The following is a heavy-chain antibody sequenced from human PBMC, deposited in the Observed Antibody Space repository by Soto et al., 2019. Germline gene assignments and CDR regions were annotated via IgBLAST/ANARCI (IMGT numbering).Heavy chain of an antibody. J-gene: IGHJ4*02. Sequence: PSATLSLTCTVAGGSTTSGGFYWNWIRQYPWKGLEWIGYIHYSGSNYHNPSLKSRVTISLDTSRNQISLKLSSVTDAETAIDYCERAHYHYDRGGYDDYWGQETMVTVSS. CDR3: ERAHYHYDRGGYDDY. D-gene: IGHD3-22*01. CDR1: GGSTTSGGFY. CDR2: IHYSGSN. V-gene: IGHV4-31*03.